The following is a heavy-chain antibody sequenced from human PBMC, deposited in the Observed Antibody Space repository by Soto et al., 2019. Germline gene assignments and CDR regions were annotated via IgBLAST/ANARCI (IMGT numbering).Heavy chain of an antibody. CDR3: ARDYHGLSY. CDR1: GFTFSSNG. D-gene: IGHD3-16*02. Sequence: EVQLVESGGGLVQPGGSLRLSCAASGFTFSSNGMDWVRQAPGKGLVWVSRLSPDGSSTAYADSVKGRFTISRDNAKNTLYPQMNRLRAEDPAGEYSARDYHGLSYWGQGALVTVSS. CDR2: LSPDGSST. J-gene: IGHJ1*01. V-gene: IGHV3-74*01.